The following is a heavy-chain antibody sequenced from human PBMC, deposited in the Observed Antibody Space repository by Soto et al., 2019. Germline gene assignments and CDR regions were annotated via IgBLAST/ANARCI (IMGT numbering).Heavy chain of an antibody. CDR2: IYYSGST. Sequence: TSETLSLTCTVSGGSISSGDYYWSWIRQPPGKGLEWIGYIYYSGSTYYNPSLKSRVTISVDTSKNQFSLKLSSVTAADTAVYYCARDPPLFCTGGSCPHFAFDVWGQGRMVTVS. J-gene: IGHJ3*01. V-gene: IGHV4-30-4*02. CDR3: ARDPPLFCTGGSCPHFAFDV. D-gene: IGHD2-15*01. CDR1: GGSISSGDYY.